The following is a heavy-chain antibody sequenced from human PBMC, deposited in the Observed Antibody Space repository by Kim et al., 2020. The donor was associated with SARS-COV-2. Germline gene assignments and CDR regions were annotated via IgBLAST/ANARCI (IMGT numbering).Heavy chain of an antibody. CDR3: ARNRINGYNYGFDY. Sequence: SPSLKRRATILIDTAKNQFSLKLSSGTAADTAVYYCARNRINGYNYGFDYWGQGTLVTVSS. D-gene: IGHD5-12*01. V-gene: IGHV4-59*01. J-gene: IGHJ4*02.